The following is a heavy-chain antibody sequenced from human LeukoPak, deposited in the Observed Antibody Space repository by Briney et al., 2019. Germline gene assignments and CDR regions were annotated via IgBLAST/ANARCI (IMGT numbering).Heavy chain of an antibody. J-gene: IGHJ4*02. V-gene: IGHV3-20*04. CDR3: ARDDPYSGYDYDY. D-gene: IGHD5-12*01. CDR2: ISDGGTT. CDR1: GFTFNNYA. Sequence: GESLRLSCAASGFTFNNYAFNWARQPPGKGLEWVSGISDGGTTYYADSVKGRFTISRDNAKNSLYLQMNSLRAEDTASYYCARDDPYSGYDYDYWGRGVLVTVSS.